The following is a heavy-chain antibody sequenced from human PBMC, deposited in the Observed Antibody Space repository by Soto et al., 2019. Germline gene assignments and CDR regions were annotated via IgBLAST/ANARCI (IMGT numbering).Heavy chain of an antibody. CDR1: GFTFSTYE. CDR2: ISGNGHKI. Sequence: LRLSCAASGFTFSTYEMNWVRQAPGKGLEWVSYISGNGHKIYYADSVKGRFTVSRDNAKNLLYLQMNSLRAEDTAVYHCAREGIDLAHFEYWGQGTLVTVSS. J-gene: IGHJ4*02. D-gene: IGHD2-21*01. V-gene: IGHV3-48*03. CDR3: AREGIDLAHFEY.